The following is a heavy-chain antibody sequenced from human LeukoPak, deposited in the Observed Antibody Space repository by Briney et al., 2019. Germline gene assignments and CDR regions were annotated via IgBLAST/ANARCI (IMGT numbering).Heavy chain of an antibody. D-gene: IGHD2-2*01. J-gene: IGHJ4*02. Sequence: SETLSLTCAVYGGSFSGYYWSWIRQPPGKGLEWIGEINHSGSTNYNPSLKSRVTISVDTSKNQFSLKLSSVTAADTAVYYCARFASGVVPAAIDYWGQGTLVTVSS. CDR3: ARFASGVVPAAIDY. CDR1: GGSFSGYY. CDR2: INHSGST. V-gene: IGHV4-34*01.